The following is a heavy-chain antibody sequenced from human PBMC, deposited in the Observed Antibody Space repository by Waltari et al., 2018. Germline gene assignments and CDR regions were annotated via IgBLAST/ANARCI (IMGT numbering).Heavy chain of an antibody. CDR1: GLRFSDYA. CDR2: INSDGSSI. D-gene: IGHD5-18*01. V-gene: IGHV3-74*01. Sequence: EVQLVEAGGDIVQPGGALRLSCAASGLRFSDYAMHWVRQVPGKGLVWVSRINSDGSSISYSDSVKGRFTISRDNSKNMLYLQLNSLRAEDTAVYYCARKGGRGYTYGPFYYDSWGQGTLVTVSS. J-gene: IGHJ4*02. CDR3: ARKGGRGYTYGPFYYDS.